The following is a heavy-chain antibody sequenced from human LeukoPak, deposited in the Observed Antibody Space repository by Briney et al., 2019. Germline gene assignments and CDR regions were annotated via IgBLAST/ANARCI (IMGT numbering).Heavy chain of an antibody. D-gene: IGHD2-21*02. Sequence: ASVKVSCKASGGTFSSYAISWVRQAPGQGLEWMGRIIPTLGIANYAQKFQGRVTITADKSTSTAYMELSSLRSEDTAVYYCASSLVTARENWFDPWGQGTLVTVSS. CDR3: ASSLVTARENWFDP. V-gene: IGHV1-69*04. CDR1: GGTFSSYA. CDR2: IIPTLGIA. J-gene: IGHJ5*02.